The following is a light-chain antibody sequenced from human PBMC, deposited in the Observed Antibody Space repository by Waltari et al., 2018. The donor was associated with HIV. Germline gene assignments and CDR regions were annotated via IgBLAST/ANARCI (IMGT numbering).Light chain of an antibody. Sequence: QSLLTQPPSVSGAPGHNVTISCPGTSSNLGSGFDVHWYQFLPGIAPKHLIYGDSIRPSGVPDRFSGSKTDTTASLAITGLQAEDDGEYVCQSFDTSLRGLRVFGGGTQLTVL. CDR1: SSNLGSGFD. CDR3: QSFDTSLRGLRV. V-gene: IGLV1-40*01. CDR2: GDS. J-gene: IGLJ3*02.